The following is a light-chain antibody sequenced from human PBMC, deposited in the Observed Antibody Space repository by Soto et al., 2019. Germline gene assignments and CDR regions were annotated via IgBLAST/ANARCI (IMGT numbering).Light chain of an antibody. CDR2: GAS. Sequence: ELVLTQSPGTLSLSPGERATLSCRASQSVSSSYLAWYQQKPGQAPSLLIYGASSRATGIPDRFSGSGSGTDFTIPISRLEHDDVEVYYCQQGQTFGQGTMVEIK. CDR3: QQGQT. V-gene: IGKV3-20*01. CDR1: QSVSSSY. J-gene: IGKJ1*01.